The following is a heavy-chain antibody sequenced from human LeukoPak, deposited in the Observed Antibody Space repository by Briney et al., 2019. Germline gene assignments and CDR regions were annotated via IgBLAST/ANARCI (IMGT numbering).Heavy chain of an antibody. CDR1: GFTFSSYA. Sequence: GGSLRLSCAASGFTFSSYAMSWVRQAPGKGLEWVSAISGSGGSTYYADSVKGRFTIPRDNSKNTLYLQMNSLRAEDTAIYYCAKGTEKAGPTDAFDIWGQGTMVTVSS. D-gene: IGHD2-2*01. V-gene: IGHV3-23*01. J-gene: IGHJ3*02. CDR2: ISGSGGST. CDR3: AKGTEKAGPTDAFDI.